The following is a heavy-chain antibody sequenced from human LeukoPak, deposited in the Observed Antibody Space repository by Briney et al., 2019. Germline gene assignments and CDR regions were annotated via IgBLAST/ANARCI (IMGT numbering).Heavy chain of an antibody. J-gene: IGHJ2*01. V-gene: IGHV1-18*01. CDR1: GYTFTSYG. CDR3: ARDHYGDSPRYCDL. D-gene: IGHD4-17*01. Sequence: ASVKVSCKASGYTFTSYGISWVRQAPGQGLEWMGWISAYNGNANYALKLQGRVTMPTDAATSAAYVDLRSLRSDGTAVYYCARDHYGDSPRYCDLWGRGTLVTVSS. CDR2: ISAYNGNA.